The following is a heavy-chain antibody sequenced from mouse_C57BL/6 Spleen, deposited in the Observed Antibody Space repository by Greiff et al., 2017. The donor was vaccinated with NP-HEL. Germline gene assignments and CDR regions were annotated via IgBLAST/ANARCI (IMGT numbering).Heavy chain of an antibody. V-gene: IGHV5-4*01. D-gene: IGHD2-1*01. CDR2: ISDGGSYT. Sequence: EVQLVESGGGLVKPGGSLKLSCAASGFTFSSYAMSWVRQTPEKRLEWVATISDGGSYTYYPDNVKGRFTISRDNAKNNLYLQMSHLKSEDTAMYYCARDLNYGNYRGAMDYWGQGTSVTVSS. J-gene: IGHJ4*01. CDR1: GFTFSSYA. CDR3: ARDLNYGNYRGAMDY.